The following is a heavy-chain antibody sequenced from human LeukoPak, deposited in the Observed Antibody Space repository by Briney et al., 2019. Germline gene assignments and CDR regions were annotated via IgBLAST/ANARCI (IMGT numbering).Heavy chain of an antibody. CDR1: GFTFDDYA. CDR2: INSDGSST. Sequence: PGGSLRLSCAASGFTFDDYAMHWVRQAPGKGLVWVSRINSDGSSTSYADSVKGRFTISRDNAENTLYLQMNSLRTEDTAVYYCARGPLQSWSGSHMGYWGQGTLVTVSS. J-gene: IGHJ4*02. V-gene: IGHV3-74*01. CDR3: ARGPLQSWSGSHMGY. D-gene: IGHD3-3*01.